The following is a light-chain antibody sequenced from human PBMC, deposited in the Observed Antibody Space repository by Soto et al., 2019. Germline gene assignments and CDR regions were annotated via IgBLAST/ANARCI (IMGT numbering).Light chain of an antibody. CDR1: SSDVGGYNY. Sequence: QSVLTQPRSVSGSPGQSITISCSGTSSDVGGYNYVSWYQQHPGKAPKLIIYDVTKRPSGVPDRFSGSKSGNTASLTISGLQAEDEADYYCCSYAGRYTPYVFATGTRSPS. J-gene: IGLJ1*01. CDR3: CSYAGRYTPYV. V-gene: IGLV2-11*01. CDR2: DVT.